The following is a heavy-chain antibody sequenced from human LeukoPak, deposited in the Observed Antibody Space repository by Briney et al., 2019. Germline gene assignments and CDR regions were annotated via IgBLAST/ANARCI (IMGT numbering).Heavy chain of an antibody. CDR3: ARLGLEVGGPNWFDP. D-gene: IGHD1-1*01. CDR1: GLTGSHNY. J-gene: IGHJ5*02. Sequence: GGSLRLSCAASGLTGSHNYVSWVRQAPGKGLEWVSAISGSGGNTYYADSVKGRFTISRDNAKNSLYLQMNSLRVEDTAVYYCARLGLEVGGPNWFDPWGQGTLVTVSS. CDR2: ISGSGGNT. V-gene: IGHV3-23*01.